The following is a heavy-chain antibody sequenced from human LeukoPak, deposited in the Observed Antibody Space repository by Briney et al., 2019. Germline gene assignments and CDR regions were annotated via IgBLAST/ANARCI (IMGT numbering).Heavy chain of an antibody. J-gene: IGHJ3*02. Sequence: PGGSLRLSCAASGFTFSSYAMSWVRQAPGKGLEWVSAISGSGGSTYYADSVKGRFTISRDNSKNTLYLQMNSLRAEDTAVYYCAKGPRGYDFWSGYYWGAFDIWGQGTMVTVSS. D-gene: IGHD3-3*01. CDR3: AKGPRGYDFWSGYYWGAFDI. CDR2: ISGSGGST. V-gene: IGHV3-23*01. CDR1: GFTFSSYA.